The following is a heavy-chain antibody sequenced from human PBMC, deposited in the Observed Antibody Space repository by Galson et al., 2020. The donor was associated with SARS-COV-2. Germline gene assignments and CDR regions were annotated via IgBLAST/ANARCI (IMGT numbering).Heavy chain of an antibody. CDR2: ISYDGSNK. V-gene: IGHV3-30*01. Sequence: GGSLRLSCAASGFTFSSYAMHWVRQAPGKGLEWVAVISYDGSNKYYADSVKGRFTISRDNSKNTLYLQMNSLRAEDTAVYYCAREGLLLWFGELLGARYYYYMDVWGKGTTVTVSS. CDR3: AREGLLLWFGELLGARYYYYMDV. CDR1: GFTFSSYA. D-gene: IGHD3-10*01. J-gene: IGHJ6*03.